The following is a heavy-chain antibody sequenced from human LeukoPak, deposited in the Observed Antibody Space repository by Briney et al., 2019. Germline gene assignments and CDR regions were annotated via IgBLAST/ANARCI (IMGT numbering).Heavy chain of an antibody. J-gene: IGHJ3*02. CDR3: AREICSGGSCYPDAFDI. CDR2: IIPIFGTA. CDR1: GGTFTSYA. Sequence: GSSVKVSCKASGGTFTSYAISWVRQAPGQGLEWMGGIIPIFGTANYAQKFQGRVTITTDESTRTAYMELSSLRSEDTAVYYCAREICSGGSCYPDAFDIWGQGTMVTVSS. D-gene: IGHD2-15*01. V-gene: IGHV1-69*05.